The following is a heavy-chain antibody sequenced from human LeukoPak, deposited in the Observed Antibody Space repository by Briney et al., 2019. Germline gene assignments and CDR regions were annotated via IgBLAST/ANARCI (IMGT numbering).Heavy chain of an antibody. CDR2: IYENGGTT. CDR1: GFTVSSNY. J-gene: IGHJ4*02. V-gene: IGHV3-53*01. Sequence: GGSLRLSCAASGFTVSSNYMSWVRQAPEKGLEFVSGIYENGGTTYYADSVKGRFSISRDNSKNTLYLQMDSLRGEDTAVYYCAKDFRIGYSAHFDYWGQGALVTVSS. CDR3: AKDFRIGYSAHFDY. D-gene: IGHD2-21*01.